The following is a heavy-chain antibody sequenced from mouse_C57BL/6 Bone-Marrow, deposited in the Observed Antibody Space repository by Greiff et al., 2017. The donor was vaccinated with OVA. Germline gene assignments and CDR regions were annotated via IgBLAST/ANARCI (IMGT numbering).Heavy chain of an antibody. CDR2: IWAGGST. J-gene: IGHJ2*01. CDR3: ARELYGLDY. D-gene: IGHD1-1*02. Sequence: VHLVESGPGLVAPSQSLSITCTVSGFSLTSYGVHWVRQPPGQGLEWLGVIWAGGSTNYNSALMSRLSISKDNSKSQVFLIMNSLQTDDTAMYYCARELYGLDYWGQGTTLTVSS. CDR1: GFSLTSYG. V-gene: IGHV2-9*02.